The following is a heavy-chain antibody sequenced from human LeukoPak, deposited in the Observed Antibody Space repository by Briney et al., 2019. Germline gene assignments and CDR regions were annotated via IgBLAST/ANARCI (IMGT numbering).Heavy chain of an antibody. CDR3: TRVPHDYYDSSGHYY. CDR1: GLTFSSYW. CDR2: IRSKAYGGTT. J-gene: IGHJ4*02. V-gene: IGHV3-49*03. Sequence: GGSLRLSCAASGLTFSSYWMSWFRQAPGKGLEWVGFIRSKAYGGTTEYAASVKGRFTISRDDSKSIAYLQMNSLKTEDTAAYYCTRVPHDYYDSSGHYYWGQGTLVTVSS. D-gene: IGHD3-22*01.